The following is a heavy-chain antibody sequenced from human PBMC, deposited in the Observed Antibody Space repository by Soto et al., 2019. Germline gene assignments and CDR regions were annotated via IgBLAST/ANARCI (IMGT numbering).Heavy chain of an antibody. CDR1: GYTLTRYS. D-gene: IGHD3-22*01. CDR3: AILGTYYFDNSDNYFDF. CDR2: INAGNGNT. V-gene: IGHV1-3*05. J-gene: IGHJ4*02. Sequence: VQLVQSGAEEMKPGASVKVSCKASGYTLTRYSIHWVRQAPGQRLEWMVRINAGNGNTKFSQKFQGRVTITRDTAASTADMELRGLRSEDTAVYYCAILGTYYFDNSDNYFDFWGQGTLVTVSS.